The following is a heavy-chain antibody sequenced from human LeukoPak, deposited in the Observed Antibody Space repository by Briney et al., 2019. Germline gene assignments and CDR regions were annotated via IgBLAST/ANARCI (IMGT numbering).Heavy chain of an antibody. CDR1: GGTFSSYA. V-gene: IGHV7-4-1*02. D-gene: IGHD4-23*01. J-gene: IGHJ4*02. CDR3: ARDRWELLAFDY. CDR2: INTNTGNP. Sequence: ASVKVSCKASGGTFSSYAISWVRQAPGQGLEWMGWINTNTGNPTYAQGFAGRFVFSLDTSVSTTYLHISSLKAEDTAVYYCARDRWELLAFDYWGQGTLVTVSS.